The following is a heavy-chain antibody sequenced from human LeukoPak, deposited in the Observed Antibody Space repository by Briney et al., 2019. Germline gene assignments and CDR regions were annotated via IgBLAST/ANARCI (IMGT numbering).Heavy chain of an antibody. Sequence: SETLSLTCTVSGGSISSYYWSWIRQPSGKGLEWIGYIYYSGSTNYNPSLKSRVTISVDTSKNQFSLKLSSVTAADTAVYYCARHFTGNFDYWGQGTLVTVSS. J-gene: IGHJ4*02. D-gene: IGHD4-11*01. CDR2: IYYSGST. CDR3: ARHFTGNFDY. V-gene: IGHV4-59*08. CDR1: GGSISSYY.